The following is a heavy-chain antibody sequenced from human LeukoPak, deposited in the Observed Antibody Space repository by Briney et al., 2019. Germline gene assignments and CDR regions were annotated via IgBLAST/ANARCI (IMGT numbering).Heavy chain of an antibody. CDR1: GGSISSYY. CDR3: ASTQIGMAFDY. CDR2: IYYSGST. D-gene: IGHD1-14*01. V-gene: IGHV4-59*08. Sequence: KPSETLSLTCTVSGGSISSYYWSWIRQPPGKGLEWIGYIYYSGSTNYNPSLKSRVTISVDTSKNQFSLKLSSVTAADTAVYYCASTQIGMAFDYWGQGTLVTVSS. J-gene: IGHJ4*02.